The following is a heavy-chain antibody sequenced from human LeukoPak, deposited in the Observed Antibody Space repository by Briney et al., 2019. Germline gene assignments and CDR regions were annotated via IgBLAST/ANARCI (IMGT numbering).Heavy chain of an antibody. Sequence: ASVKVSCKASGYTFTGYYMYWVRQAPGQGLEWMGRINPNSGGTNYAQKFQGRVTMTRDTSISTAYMELSRLRSDDTAVYYCARYYCSSTSCYLGNWFDPWGQGTLVTVSS. CDR1: GYTFTGYY. V-gene: IGHV1-2*06. CDR3: ARYYCSSTSCYLGNWFDP. J-gene: IGHJ5*02. CDR2: INPNSGGT. D-gene: IGHD2-2*01.